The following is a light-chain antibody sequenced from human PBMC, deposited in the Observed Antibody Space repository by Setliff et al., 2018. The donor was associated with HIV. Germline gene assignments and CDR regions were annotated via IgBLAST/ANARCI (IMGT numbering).Light chain of an antibody. CDR3: TSYTSSSTVV. CDR1: SSDVGGYDS. V-gene: IGLV2-14*03. CDR2: DVS. Sequence: QSVLAQSASVSGSPGQSITISCTGTSSDVGGYDSVSWYQQYPGKAPKLMIYDVSNRPSGVSNRFSGSKSGNTASLTISGLQAEDEADYYCTSYTSSSTVVFGGGTK. J-gene: IGLJ2*01.